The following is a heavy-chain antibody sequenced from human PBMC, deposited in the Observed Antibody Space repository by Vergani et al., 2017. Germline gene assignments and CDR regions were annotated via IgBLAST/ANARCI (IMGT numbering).Heavy chain of an antibody. CDR2: ISGSGGST. J-gene: IGHJ6*02. D-gene: IGHD3-3*01. Sequence: EVQLVESGGGLVQPGGSLRLSCAASGFTFSSYAMSWVRQAPGKGLEWVSAISGSGGSTYYADSGKGRFTISRDNSKNTLYLQMNSLRAEDTAVYYCAIDPSYDFLSGYFSFAYFSVLDVWGQGTTVTVSS. V-gene: IGHV3-23*04. CDR3: AIDPSYDFLSGYFSFAYFSVLDV. CDR1: GFTFSSYA.